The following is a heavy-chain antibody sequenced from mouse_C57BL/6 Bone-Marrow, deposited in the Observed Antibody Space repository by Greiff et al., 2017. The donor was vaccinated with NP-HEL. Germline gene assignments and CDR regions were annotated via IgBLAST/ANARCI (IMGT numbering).Heavy chain of an antibody. V-gene: IGHV1-7*01. Sequence: VQLQQSGAELAKPGASVKLSCKASGYTFTSYWMHWVKQRPGQGLEWIGYINPSSGYTKYNQKFKDKATLTADKSSSNAYMQLSSLTYEDSAVYYCAPNYYDSSYSFAYWGQGTLVTVSA. CDR3: APNYYDSSYSFAY. D-gene: IGHD1-1*01. J-gene: IGHJ3*01. CDR2: INPSSGYT. CDR1: GYTFTSYW.